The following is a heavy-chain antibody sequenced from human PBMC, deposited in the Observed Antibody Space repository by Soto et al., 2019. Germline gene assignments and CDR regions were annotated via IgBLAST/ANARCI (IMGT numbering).Heavy chain of an antibody. CDR2: ISYDGSNK. CDR1: GFTFSKFA. J-gene: IGHJ4*02. D-gene: IGHD6-13*01. CDR3: AREYSSSWYKGYFDY. V-gene: IGHV3-30-3*01. Sequence: QVHLVESGGGVVQPGRSLRLSCAASGFTFSKFAMHWVRQAPGKGLEWVAVISYDGSNKYYADSVKGRFTISRDDSENTLYLQMNSLRAEETAIYYCAREYSSSWYKGYFDYWGQGTLVTVSS.